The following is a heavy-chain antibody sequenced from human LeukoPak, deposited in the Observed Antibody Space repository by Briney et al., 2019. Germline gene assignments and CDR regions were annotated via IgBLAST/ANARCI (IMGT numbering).Heavy chain of an antibody. CDR3: ARRYYYDSSGYFGYYYYGMDV. Sequence: ASVKVSCKASGYTFTSYDINWVRQATGQGLEWMGWMNPNCGNTGYAQKFQGRVTMTRNTSISTAYIELSSLRSEDTAVYYCARRYYYDSSGYFGYYYYGMDVWGQGTTVTVSS. V-gene: IGHV1-8*01. D-gene: IGHD3-22*01. J-gene: IGHJ6*02. CDR2: MNPNCGNT. CDR1: GYTFTSYD.